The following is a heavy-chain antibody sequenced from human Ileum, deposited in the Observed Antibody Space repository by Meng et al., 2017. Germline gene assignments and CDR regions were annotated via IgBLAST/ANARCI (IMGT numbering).Heavy chain of an antibody. CDR2: ISAYNGNT. J-gene: IGHJ5*02. V-gene: IGHV1-18*01. Sequence: QVQLVKYGAEVKKPGSSVKVCCKASGYTFTSYGISWVRQTPGQGLEWMGWISAYNGNTNYAQKLQGRVTMTTDTSTSTAYMELRSLRSDDTAVYYCARKFCSSTSCYIDWFDPWGQGTLVTVFS. CDR1: GYTFTSYG. D-gene: IGHD2-2*02. CDR3: ARKFCSSTSCYIDWFDP.